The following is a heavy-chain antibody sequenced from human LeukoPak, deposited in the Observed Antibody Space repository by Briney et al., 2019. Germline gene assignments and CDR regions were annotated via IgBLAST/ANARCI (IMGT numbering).Heavy chain of an antibody. CDR2: IYYSGST. CDR3: ARLRAAAGHLPNY. D-gene: IGHD6-13*01. Sequence: PSETLSLTCTVSGGSISSSSYYWGWIRQPPGKGLEWIGSIYYSGSTYYNPSLKSRVTISVDTSKNQFSLKLTSVTATDTAVYYCARLRAAAGHLPNYWGQGTLVTVSS. V-gene: IGHV4-39*01. J-gene: IGHJ4*02. CDR1: GGSISSSSYY.